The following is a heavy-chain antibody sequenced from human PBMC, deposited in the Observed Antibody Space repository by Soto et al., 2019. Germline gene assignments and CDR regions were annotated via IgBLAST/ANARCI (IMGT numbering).Heavy chain of an antibody. Sequence: TVSGGSISSGGYYWSWIRQHPGKGLEWIGYIYYSGSTYYNPSLKSRVTISVDTSKNQFSLKLSSVTAADTAVYYCARVSTHGAPVPWGQGTLVTVSS. CDR1: GGSISSGGYY. D-gene: IGHD3-16*01. CDR2: IYYSGST. J-gene: IGHJ5*02. V-gene: IGHV4-31*03. CDR3: ARVSTHGAPVP.